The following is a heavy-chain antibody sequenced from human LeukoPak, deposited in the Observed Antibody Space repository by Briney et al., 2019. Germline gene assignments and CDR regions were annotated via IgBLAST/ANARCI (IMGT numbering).Heavy chain of an antibody. V-gene: IGHV1-8*01. CDR3: AREFEYYDFWSGYYIGPSSGRYFDS. J-gene: IGHJ4*02. D-gene: IGHD3-3*01. Sequence: ASVKVSCKASGYTFTSYDINWVRQATGQGLEWMGWMNPSSGNTGYAQKFQGRVTMTRNTSISTAYMELSSLRSEDTAVYYCAREFEYYDFWSGYYIGPSSGRYFDSWGKGTLVTVSS. CDR2: MNPSSGNT. CDR1: GYTFTSYD.